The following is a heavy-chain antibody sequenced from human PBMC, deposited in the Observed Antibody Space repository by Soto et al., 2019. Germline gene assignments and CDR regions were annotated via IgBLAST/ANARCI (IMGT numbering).Heavy chain of an antibody. D-gene: IGHD6-13*01. V-gene: IGHV3-48*01. Sequence: EVQLVESGGGLVQPGGSLRLSCAASGFTFSSYSMNWVRQAPGKGLEWVSYISSSSSTIYYADSVKGRFTISRDNAKNSLYLQMNSRRAEDTAVYYCARVGNYYYYYMDVWGKGTTVTVSS. J-gene: IGHJ6*03. CDR2: ISSSSSTI. CDR1: GFTFSSYS. CDR3: ARVGNYYYYYMDV.